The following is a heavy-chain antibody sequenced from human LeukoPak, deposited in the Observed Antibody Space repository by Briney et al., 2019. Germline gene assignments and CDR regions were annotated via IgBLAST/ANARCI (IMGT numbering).Heavy chain of an antibody. Sequence: GGSLRLSCAASGFTFSSFAMNWVRQAPGKGLEWVSSISTSDRSTYHADSVKGRFTISRDNSRNTVYLQMNSLRAEDTAIYYCAKASSVVTAIRIDYFDCWGQGSLVTVSS. CDR3: AKASSVVTAIRIDYFDC. CDR2: ISTSDRST. J-gene: IGHJ4*02. V-gene: IGHV3-23*01. CDR1: GFTFSSFA. D-gene: IGHD2-21*02.